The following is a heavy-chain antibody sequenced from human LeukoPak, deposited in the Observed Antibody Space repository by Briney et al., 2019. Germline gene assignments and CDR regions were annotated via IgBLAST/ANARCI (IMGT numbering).Heavy chain of an antibody. CDR1: GFPFTIYD. J-gene: IGHJ4*02. CDR3: AKDRGSGWTYFDY. D-gene: IGHD6-19*01. Sequence: QAGGSLRLSCAASGFPFTIYDITWVRQAPGKGLEWVSTVSGSGGDTYYAASVMGRFTISRDNSKNTVYLQMNSLRADDTAVYYCAKDRGSGWTYFDYWGQGTLVTVSS. CDR2: VSGSGGDT. V-gene: IGHV3-23*01.